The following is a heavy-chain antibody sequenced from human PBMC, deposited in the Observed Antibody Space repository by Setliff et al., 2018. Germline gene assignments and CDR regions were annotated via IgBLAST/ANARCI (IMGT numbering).Heavy chain of an antibody. J-gene: IGHJ4*02. Sequence: SETLSLTCTVSGYSISSGNIWGWIRQPPGKGLEWVGNIGHIGSINYNPSLKSRLTISRDTSQNQVSLKLNSVTATDTAVYYCARDLGHGGDSDYWGQGILVTVSS. V-gene: IGHV4-38-2*02. CDR2: IGHIGSI. CDR1: GYSISSGNI. D-gene: IGHD2-21*01. CDR3: ARDLGHGGDSDY.